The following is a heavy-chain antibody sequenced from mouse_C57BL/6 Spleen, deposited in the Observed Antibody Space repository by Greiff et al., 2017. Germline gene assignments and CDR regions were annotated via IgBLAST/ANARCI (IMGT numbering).Heavy chain of an antibody. CDR3: ARNYEDWYFDV. D-gene: IGHD2-3*01. V-gene: IGHV2-2*01. CDR2: IWSGGST. CDR1: GFSLTSYG. Sequence: VKLMESGPGLVQPSQSLSITCTVSGFSLTSYGVHWVRQSPGKGLEWLGVIWSGGSTDYNAAFISRLSISKDNSKSQVFFKMNSLQADDTAIYYCARNYEDWYFDVWGTGTTVTVSS. J-gene: IGHJ1*03.